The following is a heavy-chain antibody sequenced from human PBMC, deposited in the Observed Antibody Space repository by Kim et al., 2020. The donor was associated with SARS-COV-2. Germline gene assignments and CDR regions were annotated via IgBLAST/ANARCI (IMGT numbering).Heavy chain of an antibody. CDR3: ARDLAWLLAHDY. D-gene: IGHD3-3*01. V-gene: IGHV3-7*03. J-gene: IGHJ4*02. Sequence: YLDSVKGLFTISRDTAKNSLYLQMNGLRAEDTAVYYCARDLAWLLAHDYWGQGTLVTVSS.